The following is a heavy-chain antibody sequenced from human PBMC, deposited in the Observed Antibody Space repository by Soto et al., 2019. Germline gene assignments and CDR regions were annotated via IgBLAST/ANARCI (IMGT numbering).Heavy chain of an antibody. J-gene: IGHJ4*02. CDR3: AREIFTKCSVDY. Sequence: QVQLVESGGGVVQPGRSLRLSCAASGFTFSCCSMHWVRQAPGKGLEWVTVISYDGSTKYYADSVKGLFTISRDNSKNTRYVQMNNRRGKDTAAYYCAREIFTKCSVDYWGQGTLVTVSS. CDR2: ISYDGSTK. CDR1: GFTFSCCS. V-gene: IGHV3-30-3*01. D-gene: IGHD2-8*01.